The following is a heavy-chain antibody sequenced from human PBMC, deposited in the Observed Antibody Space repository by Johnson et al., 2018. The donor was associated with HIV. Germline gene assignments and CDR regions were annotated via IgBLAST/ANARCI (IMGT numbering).Heavy chain of an antibody. Sequence: VQLVESGGGVVQPGGSLRLSCAASGFTFSSYGMHWVRQAPGKGLEWVSGINWSGGSTGYADSMKGRFTISRDNARNSLYLQMNSLRAEDTALYFCARGKGAAVGLDAFDIWGQGIRVTVSS. CDR3: ARGKGAAVGLDAFDI. J-gene: IGHJ3*02. CDR1: GFTFSSYG. V-gene: IGHV3-20*04. D-gene: IGHD6-13*01. CDR2: INWSGGST.